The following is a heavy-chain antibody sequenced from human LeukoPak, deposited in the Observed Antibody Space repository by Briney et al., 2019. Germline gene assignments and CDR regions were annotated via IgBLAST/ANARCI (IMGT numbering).Heavy chain of an antibody. J-gene: IGHJ4*02. CDR2: IYPGDSDT. CDR1: GYSFSTYW. V-gene: IGHV5-51*01. D-gene: IGHD3-22*01. Sequence: GESLKISCKGSGYSFSTYWIGWVRQMPGKGLEWMGIIYPGDSDTRYSPSFQGQVTISADKSISAAYLQWSSQKASDTAMYYCARLNDYDSSGYYYVADYWGQGTLVTVSS. CDR3: ARLNDYDSSGYYYVADY.